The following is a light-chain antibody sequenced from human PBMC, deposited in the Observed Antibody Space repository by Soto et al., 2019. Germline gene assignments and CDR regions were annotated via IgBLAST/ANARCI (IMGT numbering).Light chain of an antibody. J-gene: IGKJ5*01. Sequence: VLTQSPASLSLSPGERAPLSCRASQSVDSYLVWYQQKPGQAPRLLIFGASNRATGIPARFSGSGSGTDFTLTINSLEPEDFAVYYCQQRSSWPITFGQGTRLEIK. CDR3: QQRSSWPIT. V-gene: IGKV3-11*01. CDR1: QSVDSY. CDR2: GAS.